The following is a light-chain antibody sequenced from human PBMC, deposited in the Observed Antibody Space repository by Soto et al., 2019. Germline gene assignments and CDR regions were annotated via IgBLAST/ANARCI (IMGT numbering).Light chain of an antibody. CDR3: KKRSNWRIT. CDR2: DAS. V-gene: IGKV3-11*01. J-gene: IGKJ5*01. CDR1: QSVSSY. Sequence: EIVLTQSPATLSLSPGERATLSCRASQSVSSYLAWYQQKPGQAPRLLIYDASNRATGIPARFSGSGSGTDFTLTISSLEPEDFAVYYCKKRSNWRITFGQGTRLEIK.